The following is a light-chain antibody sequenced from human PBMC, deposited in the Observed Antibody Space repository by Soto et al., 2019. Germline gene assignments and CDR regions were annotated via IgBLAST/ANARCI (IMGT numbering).Light chain of an antibody. Sequence: QSVLTQPPSASASLGDSVTLTCTLSSGFSNDDVEWYQQRPGKGPRFVMRVGTGGIVRSKGDGIPDRFSVSGSGLNRYLTIKNIQEEDESDYHCGADHASGSNFVVFGGGTKVTVL. CDR1: SGFSNDD. CDR2: VGTGGIVR. J-gene: IGLJ2*01. V-gene: IGLV9-49*01. CDR3: GADHASGSNFVV.